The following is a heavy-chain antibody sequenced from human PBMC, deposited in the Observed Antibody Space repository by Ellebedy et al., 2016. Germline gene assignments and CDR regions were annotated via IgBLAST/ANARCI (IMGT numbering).Heavy chain of an antibody. J-gene: IGHJ4*02. V-gene: IGHV3-15*07. Sequence: GESLKISCTVSGFTVNNAWMNWVRQAPGNGLEWVGLIKSITDGGTIDYASPVKGRFTIPNDDSKNTLYLQMNSLKPEDSGLYYCVTGKSGSFPDWGQGTQVTVSS. CDR3: VTGKSGSFPD. CDR1: GFTVNNAW. CDR2: IKSITDGGTI. D-gene: IGHD1-26*01.